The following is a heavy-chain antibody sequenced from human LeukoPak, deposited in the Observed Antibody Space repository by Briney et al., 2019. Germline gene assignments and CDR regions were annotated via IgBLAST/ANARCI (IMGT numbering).Heavy chain of an antibody. CDR1: GYTFTSYV. J-gene: IGHJ4*02. D-gene: IGHD2-2*01. CDR2: INTNTGSP. CDR3: ACYDCGDY. Sequence: ASVTVSCTASGYTFTSYVMNWVRQAPGQGLEWMGWINTNTGSPTYAQAFTGRFVFSLDTSVSTAYLQISSLKTEDTAVYYCACYDCGDYWGQGTLVTVSS. V-gene: IGHV7-4-1*02.